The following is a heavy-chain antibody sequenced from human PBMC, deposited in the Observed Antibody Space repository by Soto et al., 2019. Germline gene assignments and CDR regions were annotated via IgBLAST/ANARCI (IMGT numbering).Heavy chain of an antibody. CDR2: IYHSGST. CDR3: ARGVVAALARGWFDP. Sequence: SETLSLTCAVSSGSISSSNWWSWVRQPPGKGLEWIGEIYHSGSTNYNPSLKSRVTISVDKSKNQFSLKLSSVTAADTAVYYCARGVVAALARGWFDPWGQGTLVTVSS. CDR1: SGSISSSNW. V-gene: IGHV4-4*02. D-gene: IGHD6-6*01. J-gene: IGHJ5*02.